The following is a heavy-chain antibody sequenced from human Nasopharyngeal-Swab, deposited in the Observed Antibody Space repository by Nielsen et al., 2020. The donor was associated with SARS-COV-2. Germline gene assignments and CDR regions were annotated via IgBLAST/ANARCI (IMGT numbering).Heavy chain of an antibody. CDR2: IKQDGSEK. CDR1: GFPFNIYW. Sequence: GGSLRLSCAASGFPFNIYWMSWVRQAPGKGLEWVANIKQDGSEKYYVNSVKGRFTIPRDNAKNSLYLQMNSLRAEDTAVYYCARDPIPAGGSDGFDIWGQGTMVTVSS. CDR3: ARDPIPAGGSDGFDI. D-gene: IGHD1-26*01. V-gene: IGHV3-7*01. J-gene: IGHJ3*02.